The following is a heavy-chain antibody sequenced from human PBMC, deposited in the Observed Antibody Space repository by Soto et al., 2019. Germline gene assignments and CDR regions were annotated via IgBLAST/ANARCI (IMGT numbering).Heavy chain of an antibody. J-gene: IGHJ4*02. D-gene: IGHD3-3*01. CDR2: ISAYNGNT. CDR3: ARDHATEGYYDFWSGYPYLDY. V-gene: IGHV1-18*01. Sequence: ASVKVSCKASGYTFTSYGISWVRQAPGQGLEWMGWISAYNGNTNYAQKLQGRVTMTTDTSTSTAYMELRSLRSDDTAVYYCARDHATEGYYDFWSGYPYLDYWGQGTLVTVSS. CDR1: GYTFTSYG.